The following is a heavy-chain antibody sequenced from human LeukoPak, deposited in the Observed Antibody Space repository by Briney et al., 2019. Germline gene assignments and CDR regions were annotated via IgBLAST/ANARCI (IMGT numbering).Heavy chain of an antibody. CDR2: ISYDGSNR. Sequence: PGGSLRLSCAASGFTFSSYGMHWVRQAPGKGLEWVAVISYDGSNRYYADSVKGRFTISRDNSKNTLYLQMNSLRAEDTAVYYCAKDQQHLDYWGQGTLVTVPS. CDR1: GFTFSSYG. CDR3: AKDQQHLDY. V-gene: IGHV3-30*18. D-gene: IGHD6-13*01. J-gene: IGHJ4*02.